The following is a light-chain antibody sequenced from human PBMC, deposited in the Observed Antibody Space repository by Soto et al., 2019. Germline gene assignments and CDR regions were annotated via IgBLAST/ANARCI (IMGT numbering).Light chain of an antibody. V-gene: IGKV3-11*01. CDR1: QSVSPY. CDR3: QQRSNWSPIFT. CDR2: DAS. Sequence: EIVLTQSPATLSLSPGERATLSCRASQSVSPYLAWYQQKPGQAPRLLIYDASNWATGIPARFSGSGSGTDFTLTISSLEPDDFAVYYCQQRSNWSPIFTFGPGTKVDIK. J-gene: IGKJ3*01.